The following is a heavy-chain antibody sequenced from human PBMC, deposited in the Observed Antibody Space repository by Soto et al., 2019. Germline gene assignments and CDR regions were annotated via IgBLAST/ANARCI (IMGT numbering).Heavy chain of an antibody. CDR3: ATHSVPAAAGLVLDF. CDR2: IKQDENGT. D-gene: IGHD6-13*01. V-gene: IGHV3-7*02. J-gene: IGHJ4*02. Sequence: EVQLVESGGGLVQPGGSLRLSCEASGFTFSSRWMTWVRQGPGKGLEWLANIKQDENGTAYVDSVKGRCTISRDNAKNSLYLQMNSLRAEDTAVYYCATHSVPAAAGLVLDFGGQGTLVTVSS. CDR1: GFTFSSRW.